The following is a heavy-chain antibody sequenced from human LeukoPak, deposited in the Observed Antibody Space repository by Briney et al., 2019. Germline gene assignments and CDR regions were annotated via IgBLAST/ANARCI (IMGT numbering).Heavy chain of an antibody. CDR2: ISGSGGST. Sequence: PGGSLRLSCAASGFTFNNYAMNWVRQAPGKGLEWVSAISGSGGSTYYADSVKGRFTISRDNSKNTLYLQMNSLRAEDTAVYYCARVGGPFGTAMVTWWEYGMDVWGQGTTVTVSS. V-gene: IGHV3-23*01. J-gene: IGHJ6*02. CDR1: GFTFNNYA. D-gene: IGHD5-18*01. CDR3: ARVGGPFGTAMVTWWEYGMDV.